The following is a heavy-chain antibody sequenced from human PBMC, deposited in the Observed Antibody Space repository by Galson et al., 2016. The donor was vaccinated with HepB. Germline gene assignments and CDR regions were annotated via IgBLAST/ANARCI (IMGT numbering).Heavy chain of an antibody. V-gene: IGHV3-74*01. CDR2: INADGTAT. CDR1: GLDFRRYW. CDR3: TRETRWYFDL. Sequence: LRLSCAVSGLDFRRYWMHWVRQTPGKGLVWVSRINADGTATGYADSVKGRFTISRDDAKNTLYLQMNTLRVEDTAVYYCTRETRWYFDLWGRGTLLTVSS. J-gene: IGHJ2*01.